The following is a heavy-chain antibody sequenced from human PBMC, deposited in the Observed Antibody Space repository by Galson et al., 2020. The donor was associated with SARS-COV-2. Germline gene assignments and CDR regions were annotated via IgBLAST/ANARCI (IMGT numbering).Heavy chain of an antibody. V-gene: IGHV4-59*11. D-gene: IGHD4-17*01. Sequence: SEPLSLTCTVSGGSISGHYWNWIPQPPGEGLEWIAYISYNGGTNYSPSFKSRVTISVDTSKNQFSLKLTSVTAADTAVYYCARSHGSYGVAFGVWGQGTIVTVSS. J-gene: IGHJ3*01. CDR3: ARSHGSYGVAFGV. CDR2: ISYNGGT. CDR1: GGSISGHY.